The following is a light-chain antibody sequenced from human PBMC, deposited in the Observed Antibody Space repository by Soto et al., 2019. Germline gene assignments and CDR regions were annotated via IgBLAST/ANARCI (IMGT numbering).Light chain of an antibody. CDR3: QQYGSSPVT. V-gene: IGKV3-20*01. CDR2: GAS. J-gene: IGKJ2*01. Sequence: EIGWTQSPGTLSLSPGARATLSCRASQSVSSSYLAWYQQKPGQAPRLLIYGASNRATGIPDRFSGSGSGTDFTLTISSLESEDFAVYYCQQYGSSPVTFGQGTKVEIK. CDR1: QSVSSSY.